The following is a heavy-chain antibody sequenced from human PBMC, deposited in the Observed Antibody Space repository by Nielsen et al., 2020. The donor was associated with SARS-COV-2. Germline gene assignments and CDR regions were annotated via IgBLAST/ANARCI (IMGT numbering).Heavy chain of an antibody. Sequence: GESLKISCAASGFTFSDHYMTWIRQTPGKGLEWISYITNTGAEYYADSVKGRFTISRDNAQSSLYLLMNNLRAEDTAVYYCARGGSTSCHYLDADCDVFDIWGRGTMVTVSS. CDR1: GFTFSDHY. J-gene: IGHJ3*02. CDR2: ITNTGAE. V-gene: IGHV3-11*04. CDR3: ARGGSTSCHYLDADCDVFDI. D-gene: IGHD2-2*01.